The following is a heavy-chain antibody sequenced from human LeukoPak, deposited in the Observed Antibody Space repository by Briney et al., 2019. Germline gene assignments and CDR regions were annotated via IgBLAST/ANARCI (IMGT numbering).Heavy chain of an antibody. J-gene: IGHJ4*02. CDR3: ARVKEQQVVRYYFDY. Sequence: GGSLRLSCAASGFTVSDYYMTWIRQAPGKGLEWVSYMNPTTTYTDYADSVRGRFTISRDNAKNSLYLQMNSLRAEDTAVYYCARVKEQQVVRYYFDYWGLGTLVTVSS. D-gene: IGHD6-13*01. V-gene: IGHV3-11*05. CDR1: GFTVSDYY. CDR2: MNPTTTYT.